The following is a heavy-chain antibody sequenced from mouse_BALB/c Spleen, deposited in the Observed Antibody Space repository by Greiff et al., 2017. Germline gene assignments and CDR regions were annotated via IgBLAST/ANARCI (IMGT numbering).Heavy chain of an antibody. Sequence: EVKLQESGGGLVKPGGSLKLSCAASGFTFSSYAMSWVRQTPEKRLEWVASISSGGSTYYPDSVKGRFTISRDNARNILYLQMSSLRSEDTAMYYCARHGVITRFAYWGQGTLVTVSA. V-gene: IGHV5-6-5*01. CDR1: GFTFSSYA. CDR3: ARHGVITRFAY. CDR2: ISSGGST. D-gene: IGHD2-4*01. J-gene: IGHJ3*01.